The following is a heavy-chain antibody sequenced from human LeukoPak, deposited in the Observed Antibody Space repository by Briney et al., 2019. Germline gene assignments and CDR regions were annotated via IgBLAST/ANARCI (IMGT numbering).Heavy chain of an antibody. CDR1: GFTFSTYT. J-gene: IGHJ6*03. Sequence: GGSLRLSCAASGFTFSTYTINWVRQAPGKGLEWVSLITGSSTIIQYADSVKGRFTISRDNAKNSLYLQMNSLRAEDTAVYYCARERGYSGDGDYYYYFMDVWGKGTTVTVSS. CDR2: ITGSSTII. D-gene: IGHD5-12*01. V-gene: IGHV3-48*04. CDR3: ARERGYSGDGDYYYYFMDV.